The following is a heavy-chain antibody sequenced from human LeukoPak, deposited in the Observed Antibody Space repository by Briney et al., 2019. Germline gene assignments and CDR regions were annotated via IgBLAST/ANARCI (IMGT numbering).Heavy chain of an antibody. CDR2: ISAHNGNT. CDR1: GGTFSRYA. Sequence: APVKVSCKASGGTFSRYAISWVRQAPGQGLEWMGWISAHNGNTNYTQKFQGRVTMTTDTSTSTAYMELRSLRSDDTAVYYCARDGRDSSTWDYYYGMDVWGQGTTVTVSS. D-gene: IGHD6-13*01. CDR3: ARDGRDSSTWDYYYGMDV. J-gene: IGHJ6*02. V-gene: IGHV1-18*01.